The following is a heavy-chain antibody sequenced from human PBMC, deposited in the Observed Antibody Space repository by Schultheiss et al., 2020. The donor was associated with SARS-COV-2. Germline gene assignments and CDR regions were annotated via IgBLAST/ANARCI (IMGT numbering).Heavy chain of an antibody. CDR2: ISYSGST. J-gene: IGHJ4*02. CDR1: GVSISTTGYY. V-gene: IGHV4-31*03. CDR3: ARGRSSSSSRKPIDY. D-gene: IGHD6-13*01. Sequence: SETLSLTCTVSGVSISTTGYYWSWIRQHPGKGLEWIGYISYSGSTYYNPSLKSRLIISVDTSKNHFSLKLSSVTAADTAVYYCARGRSSSSSRKPIDYWGQGTLVTVSS.